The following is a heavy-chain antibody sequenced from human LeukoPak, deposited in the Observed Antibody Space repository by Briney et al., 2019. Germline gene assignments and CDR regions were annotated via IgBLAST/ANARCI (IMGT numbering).Heavy chain of an antibody. CDR2: INHSGST. D-gene: IGHD5-18*01. CDR3: ARGLQPPAMVTFDY. CDR1: VGSVSGYY. Sequence: SETLSLTCAVYVGSVSGYYWSWIRQPPGKGLEWIGEINHSGSTNYNPSLKSRVTISVDTSKNQFSLKLSSVTAADTAVYYCARGLQPPAMVTFDYWGQGTLVTVSS. J-gene: IGHJ4*01. V-gene: IGHV4-34*01.